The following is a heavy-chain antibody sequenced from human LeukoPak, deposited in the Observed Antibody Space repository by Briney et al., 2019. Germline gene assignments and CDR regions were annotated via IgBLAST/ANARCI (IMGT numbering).Heavy chain of an antibody. Sequence: ASVKVSCKVSGYTLTELSMHWVRQAPGKGLDWMGGFDPEDGETIYAQKFQGRVTMTEDTSTDTAYMELSSLRSEDTAVYYCATGDAISSGYYWGPFDYWGQGTLVTVSS. V-gene: IGHV1-24*01. CDR2: FDPEDGET. J-gene: IGHJ4*02. CDR1: GYTLTELS. D-gene: IGHD3-22*01. CDR3: ATGDAISSGYYWGPFDY.